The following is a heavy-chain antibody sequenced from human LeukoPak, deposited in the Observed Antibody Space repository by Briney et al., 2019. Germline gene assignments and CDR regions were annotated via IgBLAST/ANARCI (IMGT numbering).Heavy chain of an antibody. Sequence: PSETLSLTCAAYGGSFSGYYWSWIRQPPGKGLEWIGEINHSGSTNYNPSLKSRVTISVDTSKNQFSLKLSSVTAADTAVYYCARIGPYYDILTGYYKAFDIWGQGTMVTVSS. V-gene: IGHV4-34*01. CDR2: INHSGST. CDR3: ARIGPYYDILTGYYKAFDI. D-gene: IGHD3-9*01. J-gene: IGHJ3*02. CDR1: GGSFSGYY.